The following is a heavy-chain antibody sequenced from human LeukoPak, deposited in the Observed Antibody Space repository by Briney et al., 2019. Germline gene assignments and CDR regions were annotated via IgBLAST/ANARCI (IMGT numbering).Heavy chain of an antibody. D-gene: IGHD6-19*01. J-gene: IGHJ4*02. CDR3: AKDHLPGIVVADRDY. Sequence: PGGSLRLSCAASGFTFSSYGMHWVRQAPGKGLEGVALIRYDGSNKYYADSVKGRFAISRDNSENTLYLQMNSLRAEDTAVYYCAKDHLPGIVVADRDYWGQGTLVTVSS. CDR1: GFTFSSYG. CDR2: IRYDGSNK. V-gene: IGHV3-30*02.